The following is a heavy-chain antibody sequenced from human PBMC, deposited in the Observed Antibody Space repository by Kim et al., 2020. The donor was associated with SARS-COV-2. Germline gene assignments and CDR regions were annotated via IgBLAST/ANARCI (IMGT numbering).Heavy chain of an antibody. CDR1: GFTVSNNY. Sequence: GGSLRLSCGASGFTVSNNYMNWVRQAPGKGLEWVSVIYGDASTYYADSVKGRFTISRDSSKNTVFLQMNSLRVEDTAVYYCARDAGDSYYNPLDVWGQGTTVIVSS. V-gene: IGHV3-53*01. J-gene: IGHJ6*02. D-gene: IGHD3-10*01. CDR2: IYGDAST. CDR3: ARDAGDSYYNPLDV.